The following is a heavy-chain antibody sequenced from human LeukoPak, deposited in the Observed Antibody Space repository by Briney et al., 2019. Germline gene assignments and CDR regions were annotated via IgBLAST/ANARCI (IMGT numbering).Heavy chain of an antibody. CDR3: TSGSYPGYYYMDV. J-gene: IGHJ6*03. CDR2: IRSKAYGGTT. V-gene: IGHV3-49*04. Sequence: GGSLRLSCTASGFTFRDYGLSWVRQAPGKGLEWVGFIRSKAYGGTTEYAASVKGRFTISRDDSKSIAYLQMNSLKTEDTAVYYCTSGSYPGYYYMDVWGKGTTVTVSS. CDR1: GFTFRDYG. D-gene: IGHD3-10*01.